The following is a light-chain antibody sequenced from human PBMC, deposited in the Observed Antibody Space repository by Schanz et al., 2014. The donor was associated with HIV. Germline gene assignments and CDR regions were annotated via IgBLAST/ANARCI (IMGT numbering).Light chain of an antibody. CDR2: KAS. CDR1: QGISSY. Sequence: DIQLTQSPSFLSASVGDRVTITCRASQGISSYLAWYQQKPGKAPKLLIYKASNLETGVPSRFSGSGSGTEFTLTISSLQPDDFATYYCLQHNTYPRTFGQGTKVEI. V-gene: IGKV1-9*01. CDR3: LQHNTYPRT. J-gene: IGKJ1*01.